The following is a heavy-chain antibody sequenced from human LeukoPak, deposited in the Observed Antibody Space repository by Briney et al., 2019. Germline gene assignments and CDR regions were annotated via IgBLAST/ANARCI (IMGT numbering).Heavy chain of an antibody. CDR2: ISSSSSYI. J-gene: IGHJ4*02. CDR1: GFTFSSYS. Sequence: KTGGSLRLSCAASGFTFSSYSMNWVRQAPGKGLEWVSSISSSSSYIYYADSVKGRFTISRDNAKNSLYLQMNSLRAEDTAVYYCARDHRPGYYDFWSGYLYYFDYWGQGTLVTVSS. CDR3: ARDHRPGYYDFWSGYLYYFDY. D-gene: IGHD3-3*01. V-gene: IGHV3-21*01.